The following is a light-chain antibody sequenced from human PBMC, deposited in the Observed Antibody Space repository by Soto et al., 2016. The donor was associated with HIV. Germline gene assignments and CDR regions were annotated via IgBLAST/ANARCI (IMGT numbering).Light chain of an antibody. CDR3: NSRDNNNYHVRI. CDR1: SLRRYY. V-gene: IGLV3-19*01. J-gene: IGLJ2*01. CDR2: GKD. Sequence: ELTQDPAVSVALGQTVRITCQGDSLRRYYASWYQQKPGQAPILVFYGKDNRPSGIPDRFSGSSSGDTGSLTIAGAQAEDEADYYCNSRDNNNYHVRIFGGGTKLTVL.